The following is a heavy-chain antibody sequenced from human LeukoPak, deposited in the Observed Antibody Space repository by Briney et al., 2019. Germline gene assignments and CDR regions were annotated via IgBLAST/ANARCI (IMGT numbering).Heavy chain of an antibody. V-gene: IGHV4-34*01. CDR2: IHPGGTT. CDR3: ARRSGIRSLGIMDV. Sequence: ETLSLTCAVYGGSFTGYYWSLIRPPPGKGLEWIGEIHPGGTTNYNPSLKSRVTISVDTSKNQFSLKLTSVTAADTAVYYCARRSGIRSLGIMDVWGQGTTVTVSS. CDR1: GGSFTGYY. J-gene: IGHJ6*02. D-gene: IGHD3-10*01.